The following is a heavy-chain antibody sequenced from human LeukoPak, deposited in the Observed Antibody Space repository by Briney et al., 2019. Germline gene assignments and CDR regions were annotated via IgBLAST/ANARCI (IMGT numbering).Heavy chain of an antibody. CDR2: INHSGST. J-gene: IGHJ4*02. Sequence: GSLRLSCAASGFTFSSYAMSWVRQAPGKGLEWIGEINHSGSTNYNPSLKSRVTISVDTSKNQFSLKLSSVTAADTAVYYCARRRGYYDSSGYRNFDYWGQGTLVTVSS. D-gene: IGHD3-22*01. V-gene: IGHV4-34*01. CDR3: ARRRGYYDSSGYRNFDY. CDR1: GFTFSSYA.